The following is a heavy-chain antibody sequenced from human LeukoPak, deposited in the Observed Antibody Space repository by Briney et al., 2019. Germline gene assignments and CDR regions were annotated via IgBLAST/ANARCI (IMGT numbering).Heavy chain of an antibody. Sequence: SETLSLTCTVSGGSISSGGYYWSWIRQHPGKGLEWIGYIYYSGSTYYNPSLKSRVTISVDTSKNQFSLKLSSVTAADTAAYYCARAPRITRRMSFDYWGQGTLVTVSS. CDR1: GGSISSGGYY. D-gene: IGHD3-10*01. J-gene: IGHJ4*02. V-gene: IGHV4-31*03. CDR3: ARAPRITRRMSFDY. CDR2: IYYSGST.